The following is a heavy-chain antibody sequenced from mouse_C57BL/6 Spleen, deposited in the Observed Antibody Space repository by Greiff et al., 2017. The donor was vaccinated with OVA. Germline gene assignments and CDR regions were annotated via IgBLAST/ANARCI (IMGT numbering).Heavy chain of an antibody. D-gene: IGHD2-4*01. CDR1: GYTFTSYW. CDR2: IDPSDSYT. V-gene: IGHV1-69*01. CDR3: ARPLHYDYPFAY. J-gene: IGHJ3*01. Sequence: QVQLQQPGAELVMPGASVKLSCKASGYTFTSYWMHWVKQRPGQGLEWIGEIDPSDSYTNYNQKFKGKSTLTVDKSSSTAYMQLSSLTSEDSAVYDCARPLHYDYPFAYWGQGTLVTVSA.